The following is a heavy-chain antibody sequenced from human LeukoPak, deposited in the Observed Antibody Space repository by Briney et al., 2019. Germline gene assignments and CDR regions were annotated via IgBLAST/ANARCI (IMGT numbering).Heavy chain of an antibody. CDR1: GYTFTSYY. Sequence: ASVKVSCKASGYTFTSYYMHWVRQAPGQGLEWMGIINPSGGSTCYAQKFQGRVTMTRDTSTSTVYMELSSLRSEDTAVYYCASHGNWNFPEYWGQGTLVTVSS. D-gene: IGHD1-7*01. V-gene: IGHV1-46*01. CDR3: ASHGNWNFPEY. J-gene: IGHJ4*02. CDR2: INPSGGST.